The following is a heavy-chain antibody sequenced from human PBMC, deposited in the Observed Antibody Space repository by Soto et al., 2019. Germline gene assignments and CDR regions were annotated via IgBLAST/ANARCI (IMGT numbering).Heavy chain of an antibody. CDR2: ISGFNGNT. J-gene: IGHJ6*03. V-gene: IGHV1-18*01. Sequence: QDQLVQSGAEVKKPGASVTDSCKASGYSFTNYGITWVRQAPGQGLEWMGWISGFNGNTHYAQKLQGRVTMTTDASTSTAYMELRSLRADDTAVYYCARDRGVAPPVAGNTHYFYYLDVWGKGTTVTVS. CDR1: GYSFTNYG. CDR3: ARDRGVAPPVAGNTHYFYYLDV. D-gene: IGHD6-19*01.